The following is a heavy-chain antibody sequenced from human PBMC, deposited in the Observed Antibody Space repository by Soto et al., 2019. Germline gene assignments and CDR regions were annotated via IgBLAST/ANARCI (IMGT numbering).Heavy chain of an antibody. Sequence: QVQLVQSGAEVKKPGASVKVSCKDSGYTFTSYGISWVRQAPGQGLEWMGWISAYNGNTNYAKKLQGRVTMTTDTSTSTASMELRSLRSDDKAGYYCARDLRDRQQMGDAFAIWGQGTMVTVSS. V-gene: IGHV1-18*01. CDR2: ISAYNGNT. J-gene: IGHJ3*02. D-gene: IGHD6-13*01. CDR3: ARDLRDRQQMGDAFAI. CDR1: GYTFTSYG.